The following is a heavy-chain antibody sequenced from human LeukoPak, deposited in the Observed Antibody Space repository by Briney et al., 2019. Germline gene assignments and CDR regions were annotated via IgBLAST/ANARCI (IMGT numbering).Heavy chain of an antibody. CDR1: GFTFSSYW. CDR2: IKAKAHGGTI. D-gene: IGHD1-26*01. V-gene: IGHV3-15*01. CDR3: TTDGVGVEGATYDN. J-gene: IGHJ4*02. Sequence: GGSLRLSCAASGFTFSSYWMSWVRQAPGKGLEWVGRIKAKAHGGTIEYAAPVKGRFTISRDDSKNTLYLQMNSQKTEDTAVYYCTTDGVGVEGATYDNWGQGTLVSVSS.